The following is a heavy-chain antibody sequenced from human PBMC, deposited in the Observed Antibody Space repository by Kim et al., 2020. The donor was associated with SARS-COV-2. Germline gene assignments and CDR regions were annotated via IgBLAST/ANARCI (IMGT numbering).Heavy chain of an antibody. Sequence: NTNKAESVEGQLTIHRDNAKNTLYLQMNSRRAEDTAVYYCARDSGDLDYWGQGTLVTVSS. J-gene: IGHJ4*02. CDR3: ARDSGDLDY. V-gene: IGHV3-30*01. CDR2: NT.